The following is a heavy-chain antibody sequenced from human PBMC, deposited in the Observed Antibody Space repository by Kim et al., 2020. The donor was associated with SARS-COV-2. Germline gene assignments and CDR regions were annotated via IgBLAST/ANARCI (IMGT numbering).Heavy chain of an antibody. CDR1: GFSVADTY. V-gene: IGHV3-53*01. Sequence: GSLRLSCSASGFSVADTYINWVRQAPGGGLELIAVIYLVGSTYFADSVKGRFTISRDKSTNTVYLEMNSLRVEDTSVYYCARDLRRSSIDYHFGMDVWGPGTTVTVSS. CDR2: IYLVGST. D-gene: IGHD3-16*02. J-gene: IGHJ6*02. CDR3: ARDLRRSSIDYHFGMDV.